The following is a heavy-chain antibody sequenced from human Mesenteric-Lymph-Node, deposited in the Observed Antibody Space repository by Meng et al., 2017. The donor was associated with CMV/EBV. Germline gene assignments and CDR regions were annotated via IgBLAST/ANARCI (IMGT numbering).Heavy chain of an antibody. CDR3: ARGRSYVSGVIDP. CDR1: GGSFSCFY. CDR2: INHSGST. D-gene: IGHD3-16*01. Sequence: QGGRGHVEPSETLSLPLAVYGGSFSCFYWSRIPQPPGKGLEWIGEINHSGSTNYNPSLKSRVTISVDTSKNQFSLKLSSVTAADTAVYYCARGRSYVSGVIDPWGQGTLVTVSS. J-gene: IGHJ5*02. V-gene: IGHV4-34*01.